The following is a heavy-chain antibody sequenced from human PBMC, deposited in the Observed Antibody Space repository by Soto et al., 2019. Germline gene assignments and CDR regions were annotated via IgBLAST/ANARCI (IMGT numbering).Heavy chain of an antibody. CDR1: GFSCSSYW. CDR3: ARASGYRGSLLDY. V-gene: IGHV3-74*01. Sequence: GGPIRLSCGASGFSCSSYWMHWVLQAPGKGLVWVSRILSDGSSTSYADSVKGRFTISRDNAKNTLYLQMNSLRAEDTAVYYCARASGYRGSLLDYWGHGTLVTSPQ. D-gene: IGHD5-12*01. CDR2: ILSDGSST. J-gene: IGHJ4*01.